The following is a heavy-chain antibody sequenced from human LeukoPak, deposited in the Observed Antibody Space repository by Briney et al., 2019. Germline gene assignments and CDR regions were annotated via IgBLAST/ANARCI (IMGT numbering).Heavy chain of an antibody. V-gene: IGHV4-30-2*01. CDR3: ARDLGQWPYGMDV. Sequence: KPSETLSLTCAVSGGSISSGGYSWSWIRQPPGKGLEWIGYIYHSGSTYYNPSLKSRVTISVDRSKNQFSLKLRSVTAADTAVYYCARDLGQWPYGMDVWGKGTTVTVSS. J-gene: IGHJ6*04. CDR1: GGSISSGGYS. CDR2: IYHSGST. D-gene: IGHD3-16*01.